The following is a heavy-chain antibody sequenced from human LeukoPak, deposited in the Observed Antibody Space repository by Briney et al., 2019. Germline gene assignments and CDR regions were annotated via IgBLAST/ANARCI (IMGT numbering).Heavy chain of an antibody. CDR3: ARARREMVDY. J-gene: IGHJ4*02. CDR1: GYSISSSYY. V-gene: IGHV4-38-2*02. CDR2: IYHSGST. D-gene: IGHD5-24*01. Sequence: PSETLSLTCTVSGYSISSSYYWGWIRQAPGKGLEWIGSIYHSGSTYYNPPLRSRVTISVDTSKNQFSLKLNSVTAADTAVYYCARARREMVDYWGQGTLVTVSS.